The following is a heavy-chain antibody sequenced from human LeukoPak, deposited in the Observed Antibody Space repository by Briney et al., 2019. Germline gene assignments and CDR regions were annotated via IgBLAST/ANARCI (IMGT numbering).Heavy chain of an antibody. J-gene: IGHJ4*02. D-gene: IGHD3-10*01. CDR3: ARCLYYYGSGSYYVDY. CDR1: GFTFNTYG. Sequence: PGRSLRLSCAASGFTFNTYGMHWVRQAPGKGLEWVAFISYDGSNEYYADSVKGRFTISRDNSKNTQYLQMNSLRAEDTAVYYCARCLYYYGSGSYYVDYWGQGTLVTVSS. V-gene: IGHV3-30*03. CDR2: ISYDGSNE.